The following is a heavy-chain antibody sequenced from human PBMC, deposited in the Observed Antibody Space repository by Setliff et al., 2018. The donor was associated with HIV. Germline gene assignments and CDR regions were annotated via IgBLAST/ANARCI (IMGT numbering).Heavy chain of an antibody. J-gene: IGHJ4*02. D-gene: IGHD4-4*01. Sequence: GGSLRLSCAASGFTFDDYAMHWVRQAPGKGLEWVSGISWNSGNIAYADSVKGRFTISRDNAKSSLYLQVSSLRAEDTALYYCARDRWADSNYYFDSWGQGTLVTVSS. V-gene: IGHV3-9*01. CDR3: ARDRWADSNYYFDS. CDR2: ISWNSGNI. CDR1: GFTFDDYA.